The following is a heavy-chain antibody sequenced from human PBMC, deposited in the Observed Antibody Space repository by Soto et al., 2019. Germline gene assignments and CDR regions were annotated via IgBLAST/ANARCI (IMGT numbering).Heavy chain of an antibody. Sequence: GGSLRLSCAASGFTFDDYAMHWVRQAPGKGLEWVSGISWNSGSIGYADSVKGRFTISRDNAKNSLYLQMNSLRAEETALYYCAKDMGRGKQQLVRSVGFDPWGQGTLVTVSS. V-gene: IGHV3-9*01. J-gene: IGHJ5*02. D-gene: IGHD6-13*01. CDR1: GFTFDDYA. CDR3: AKDMGRGKQQLVRSVGFDP. CDR2: ISWNSGSI.